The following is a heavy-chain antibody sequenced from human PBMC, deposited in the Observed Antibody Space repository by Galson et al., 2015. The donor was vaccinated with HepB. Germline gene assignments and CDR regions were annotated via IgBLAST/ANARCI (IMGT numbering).Heavy chain of an antibody. Sequence: SLRLSCAASGFTFSTYAVHWVRQAPGKGLEWVAIISYDGSNKYYADSVKGRFTISRDNSKNTLYLQMSSLRAEDTAVYYCATSGDCSSTNCYKAFDYWGQGILVTVSS. V-gene: IGHV3-30-3*01. J-gene: IGHJ4*02. CDR3: ATSGDCSSTNCYKAFDY. D-gene: IGHD2-2*02. CDR1: GFTFSTYA. CDR2: ISYDGSNK.